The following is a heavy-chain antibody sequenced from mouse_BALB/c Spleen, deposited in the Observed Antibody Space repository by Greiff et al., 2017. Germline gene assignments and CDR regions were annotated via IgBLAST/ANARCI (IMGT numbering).Heavy chain of an antibody. CDR2: ILPGSGST. V-gene: IGHV1-9*01. CDR1: GYTFSSYW. Sequence: VNVVESGAELMKPGASVKISCKATGYTFSSYWIEWVKQRPGHGLEWIGEILPGSGSTNYNEKFKGKATFTADTSSNTAYMQLSSLTSEDSAVYYCAREYDRYYAMDYWGQGTSVTVSS. D-gene: IGHD2-10*02. J-gene: IGHJ4*01. CDR3: AREYDRYYAMDY.